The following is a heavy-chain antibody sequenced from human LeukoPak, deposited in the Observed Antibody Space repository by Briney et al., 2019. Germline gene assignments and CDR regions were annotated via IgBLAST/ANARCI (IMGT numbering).Heavy chain of an antibody. V-gene: IGHV3-23*01. CDR3: AKDRGIISDY. CDR1: GFNFRDYG. J-gene: IGHJ4*02. D-gene: IGHD3-10*01. Sequence: GGSLRLSCEASGFNFRDYGMNWVRQAPGKGLEWVSGITASARTTYYADSVKGRFTIYSDNSKNTLSLQMSSLRAEDTAVYYCAKDRGIISDYWGQGTLVTVSS. CDR2: ITASARTT.